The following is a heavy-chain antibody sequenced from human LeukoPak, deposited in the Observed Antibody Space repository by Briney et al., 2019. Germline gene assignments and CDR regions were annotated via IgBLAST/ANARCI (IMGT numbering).Heavy chain of an antibody. CDR3: AAVNSDWYFSWYFDL. Sequence: SVKVSCKASGFTFSSSTVQWVRQARGQRLEWLGWIIVGSGNTNYAQRFQERLTITRDMSTGTADMELSSLRSEDTAVYYCAAVNSDWYFSWYFDLRGRGTLVTVSS. J-gene: IGHJ2*01. CDR2: IIVGSGNT. CDR1: GFTFSSST. V-gene: IGHV1-58*01. D-gene: IGHD2-21*02.